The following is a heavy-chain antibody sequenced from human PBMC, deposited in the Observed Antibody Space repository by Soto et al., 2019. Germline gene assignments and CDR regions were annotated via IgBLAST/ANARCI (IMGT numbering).Heavy chain of an antibody. CDR3: AIYPPGAPDAFDI. D-gene: IGHD2-2*02. Sequence: GESLKISCKGSGYSFTSYWIGWVRQMPGKGLEWMGIIYPGDSDTRYGPSFQGQVTISADKSISTPYLQWSSLKASDTAMYYCAIYPPGAPDAFDIWGQGTMVTVSS. CDR2: IYPGDSDT. J-gene: IGHJ3*02. V-gene: IGHV5-51*01. CDR1: GYSFTSYW.